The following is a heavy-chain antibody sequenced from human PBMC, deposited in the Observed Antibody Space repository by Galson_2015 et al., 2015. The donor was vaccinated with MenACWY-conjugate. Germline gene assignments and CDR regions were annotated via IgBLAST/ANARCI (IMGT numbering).Heavy chain of an antibody. CDR1: GYTFTSYA. CDR2: INTNTGNP. V-gene: IGHV7-4-1*02. D-gene: IGHD6-13*01. J-gene: IGHJ4*02. CDR3: TREFSGSWYGFDY. Sequence: SVKVSCKASGYTFTSYALNWVRQAPGQGLEWMGWINTNTGNPTYAQGSTGRFVFSWDTSVTTAYLQISSLKAEDTAVYYCTREFSGSWYGFDYWGQGTLVTVSS.